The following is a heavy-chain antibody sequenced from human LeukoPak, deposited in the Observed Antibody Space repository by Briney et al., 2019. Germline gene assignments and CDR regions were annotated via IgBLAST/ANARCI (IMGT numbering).Heavy chain of an antibody. CDR2: IRSKAYGGTT. CDR3: ARDRYDSSGSMGDAFDI. D-gene: IGHD3-22*01. V-gene: IGHV3-49*03. CDR1: GFTFGDYA. Sequence: GGSLRLSCTTSGFTFGDYAMSWFRQAPGKGLEWVGFIRSKAYGGTTEYAASVKDRFTISRDDSNSIAYLQMNSLKTEDTAVYYCARDRYDSSGSMGDAFDIWGQGTMVTVSS. J-gene: IGHJ3*02.